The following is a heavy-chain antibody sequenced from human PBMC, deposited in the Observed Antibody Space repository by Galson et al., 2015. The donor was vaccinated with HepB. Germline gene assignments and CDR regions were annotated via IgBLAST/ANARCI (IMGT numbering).Heavy chain of an antibody. D-gene: IGHD1-26*01. CDR3: ARDLNYSGSIEGYGMDV. CDR2: IGTAGDT. Sequence: SLRLSCAASGFTFSSYDMHWVRQATGKGLEWVSAIGTAGDTYYPGSVKGQFTISRENAKNSLYLQMNSLRAGDTAVYYCARDLNYSGSIEGYGMDVWGQRTPVTVSS. J-gene: IGHJ6*02. CDR1: GFTFSSYD. V-gene: IGHV3-13*01.